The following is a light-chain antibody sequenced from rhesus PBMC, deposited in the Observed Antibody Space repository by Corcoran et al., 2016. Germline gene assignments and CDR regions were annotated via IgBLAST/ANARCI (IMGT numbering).Light chain of an antibody. J-gene: IGKJ1*01. CDR2: DSS. Sequence: DIQLTQSPSSLSASLGDRVTITCRASQGISSYLAWYQQKPGKAPKLLIDDSSNLQSGVPSRFSGSGSGTDFTLTISSLQPEDFAVSYCQQRNRYPWTFGQGTKVEIK. V-gene: IGKV1-38*01. CDR1: QGISSY. CDR3: QQRNRYPWT.